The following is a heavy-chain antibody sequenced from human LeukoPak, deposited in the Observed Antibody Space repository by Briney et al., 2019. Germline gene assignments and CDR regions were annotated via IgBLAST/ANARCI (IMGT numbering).Heavy chain of an antibody. CDR1: GFTFSSYA. Sequence: HPGGSLRLSCAASGFTFSSYAMSWVRQAPGKGLEWVSAISGSGDITYYADSVKGRFTISRDNSKNTLYLQMNSLRAEDTAVYYCAKDAPEAVMGYFDLWGRGALVSVSS. CDR2: ISGSGDIT. V-gene: IGHV3-23*01. J-gene: IGHJ2*01. CDR3: AKDAPEAVMGYFDL. D-gene: IGHD6-13*01.